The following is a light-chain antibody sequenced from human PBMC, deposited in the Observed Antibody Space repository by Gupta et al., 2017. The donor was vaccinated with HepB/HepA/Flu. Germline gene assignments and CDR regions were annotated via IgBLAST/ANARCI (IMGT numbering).Light chain of an antibody. CDR3: HQYGTSPRT. CDR1: QSLSSSD. J-gene: IGKJ1*01. V-gene: IGKV3-20*01. CDR2: AAS. Sequence: IVLTQSPGTLSLSPGVRATLSCRASQSLSSSDLAWYQQKPGQAPRLLIYAASSRANGIPDRFGGSGSGTDFTLTISRLEPEDFAVYYCHQYGTSPRTFGQGTXVEIK.